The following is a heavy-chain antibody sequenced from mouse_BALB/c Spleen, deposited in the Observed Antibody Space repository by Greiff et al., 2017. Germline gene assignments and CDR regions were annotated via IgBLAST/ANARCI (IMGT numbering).Heavy chain of an antibody. V-gene: IGHV1-9*01. J-gene: IGHJ2*01. Sequence: VQLQQSGAELMKPGASVKISCKATGYTFSSYWIEWVKQRPGHGLEWIGEILPGSGSTNYNEKFKGKATFTADTSSNTAYMQLSSLTSEDSAVYYCARRAILLRLPLYYFDYWGQGTTLTVSS. D-gene: IGHD1-2*01. CDR3: ARRAILLRLPLYYFDY. CDR2: ILPGSGST. CDR1: GYTFSSYW.